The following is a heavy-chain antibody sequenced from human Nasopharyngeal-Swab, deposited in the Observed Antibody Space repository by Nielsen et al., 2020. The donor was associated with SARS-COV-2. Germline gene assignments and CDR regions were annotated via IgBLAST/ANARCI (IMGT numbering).Heavy chain of an antibody. CDR1: GFTFSSYS. J-gene: IGHJ4*02. D-gene: IGHD2-2*01. V-gene: IGHV3-21*01. CDR2: ISSSSSYI. Sequence: GESLKISCAASGFTFSSYSMNWVRQAPGKGPEWVSSISSSSSYIYYADSVKGRFTISRDNAKNSLYLQMNSLRAEDTAVYYCARDQGYCSSTSCYEFDYWGQGTLVTVSS. CDR3: ARDQGYCSSTSCYEFDY.